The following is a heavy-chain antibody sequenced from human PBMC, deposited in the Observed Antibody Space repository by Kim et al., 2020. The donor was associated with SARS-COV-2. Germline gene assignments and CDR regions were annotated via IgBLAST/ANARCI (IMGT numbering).Heavy chain of an antibody. D-gene: IGHD6-19*01. Sequence: GGSLRLSCAASGFTFSSYAMHWVRQAPGKGLEWVAVISYDGSNKYYADSVKGRFTISRDNSKNTLYLQMNSLRAEDTAVYYCARDPYSSGWQWSVGFDPWGQGTLVTVSS. CDR1: GFTFSSYA. CDR2: ISYDGSNK. J-gene: IGHJ5*02. CDR3: ARDPYSSGWQWSVGFDP. V-gene: IGHV3-30*04.